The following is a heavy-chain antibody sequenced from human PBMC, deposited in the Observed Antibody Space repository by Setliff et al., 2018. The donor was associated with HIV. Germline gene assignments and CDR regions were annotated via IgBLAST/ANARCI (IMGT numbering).Heavy chain of an antibody. D-gene: IGHD2-15*01. Sequence: PGGSLRLSCAASGFTFSSYWMSWVRQAPGKGLEWVANIKEDGSEKYYVDSVKGRSTSSRDNAQNSLYLQMSSLKVEDTAVYYCARDATRGGDMDVWGKGITVTVSS. J-gene: IGHJ6*03. CDR2: IKEDGSEK. CDR1: GFTFSSYW. CDR3: ARDATRGGDMDV. V-gene: IGHV3-7*03.